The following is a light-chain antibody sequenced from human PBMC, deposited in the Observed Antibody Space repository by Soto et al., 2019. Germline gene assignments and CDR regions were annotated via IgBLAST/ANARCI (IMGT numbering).Light chain of an antibody. J-gene: IGKJ1*01. CDR2: QTS. Sequence: EVVMTQSPDTLSVSPGERVTLSCRASRSLSTNLAWYQQKPGQAPRLLIYQTSLRAAGIPARFSASGSGTDFTLTISDVQPEDFAVYYCQQYNNWPWTFGQGTKVDIK. V-gene: IGKV3D-15*03. CDR3: QQYNNWPWT. CDR1: RSLSTN.